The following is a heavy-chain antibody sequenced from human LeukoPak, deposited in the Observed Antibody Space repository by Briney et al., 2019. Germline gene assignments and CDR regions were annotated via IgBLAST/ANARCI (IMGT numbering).Heavy chain of an antibody. CDR3: ARGSSGRYFDWLSLDYYYYYYMDV. D-gene: IGHD3-9*01. Sequence: SETLSLTCAVYGGSFSGYYWSWIRQPPGKGLEWIGEINHSGSTNYNPSLKSRVTISVDTSKNQFSLKLSSVTAADTAVYYCARGSSGRYFDWLSLDYYYYYYMDVWGKGTTVTVSS. J-gene: IGHJ6*03. CDR2: INHSGST. CDR1: GGSFSGYY. V-gene: IGHV4-34*01.